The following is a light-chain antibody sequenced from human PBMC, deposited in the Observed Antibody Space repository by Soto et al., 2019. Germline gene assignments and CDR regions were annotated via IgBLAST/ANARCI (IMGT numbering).Light chain of an antibody. CDR3: QKYGSSPLT. V-gene: IGKV3-20*01. Sequence: EIVLTQSPGTLSLSPGDRASLSSRAGLRFSFSYLAWYQQNAGQAPRLLIHGATSRATAIPDRFSGSESGIDFTLTISRLEPEDFADYYCQKYGSSPLTLGGGTKVEIK. CDR2: GAT. CDR1: LRFSFSY. J-gene: IGKJ4*01.